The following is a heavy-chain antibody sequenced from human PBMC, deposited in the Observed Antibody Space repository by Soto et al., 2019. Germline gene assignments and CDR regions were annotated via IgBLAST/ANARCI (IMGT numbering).Heavy chain of an antibody. V-gene: IGHV4-59*08. Sequence: SETLSLTCTVSGGSISSYYWSWIRQPPGKGLEWIGYIYYSGSTNYNPSLKSRVTISVDTSKNQFSLKLSSVTAADTAVYYCARHGNIVAPKRLWALSWFDPWGQGTLVTVSS. D-gene: IGHD5-12*01. J-gene: IGHJ5*02. CDR3: ARHGNIVAPKRLWALSWFDP. CDR1: GGSISSYY. CDR2: IYYSGST.